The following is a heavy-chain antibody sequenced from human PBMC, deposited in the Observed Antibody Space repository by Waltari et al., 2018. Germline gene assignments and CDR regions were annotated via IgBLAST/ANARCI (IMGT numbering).Heavy chain of an antibody. V-gene: IGHV1-69*05. CDR1: GGSFSPPA. CDR2: IIPMFGTA. CDR3: ARGGLYGQQLLESAFEI. D-gene: IGHD6-13*01. Sequence: QVQLVQSGAELKKPGSSVTVSCKVSGGSFSPPALTWVRQAPGHGLEWMGGIIPMFGTANYAQKIQDRVTINTDESMTTAYMHLSSLTSDDTAVYYCARGGLYGQQLLESAFEIWGQGTKVTVSS. J-gene: IGHJ3*02.